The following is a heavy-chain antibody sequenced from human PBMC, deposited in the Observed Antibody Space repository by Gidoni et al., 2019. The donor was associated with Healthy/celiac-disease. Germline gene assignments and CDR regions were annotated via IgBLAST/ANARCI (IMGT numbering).Heavy chain of an antibody. D-gene: IGHD3-22*01. J-gene: IGHJ4*02. V-gene: IGHV3-30-3*01. CDR2: ISYDGSNK. CDR1: GFTFSSYA. Sequence: QVQLVESGGGVVEPGTSLRLSCSASGFTFSSYAMHWVRQAPGKGLEWVAVISYDGSNKYYADSVKGRFTISRDNSKNTLYLQMNSLRAEDTAVYYCARDNYYDSSGNFDYWGQGTLVTVSS. CDR3: ARDNYYDSSGNFDY.